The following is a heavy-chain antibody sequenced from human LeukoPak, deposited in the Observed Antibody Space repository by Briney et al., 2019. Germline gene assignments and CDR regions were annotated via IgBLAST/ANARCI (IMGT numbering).Heavy chain of an antibody. V-gene: IGHV1-18*01. D-gene: IGHD6-13*01. CDR2: INAYNGNT. CDR1: GGTFSSYT. Sequence: GSSVKVSCKASGGTFSSYTISWVRQAPGQGLEWMGWINAYNGNTDYAQRVQGRVTMTTDTSTSTAYMELRSLRSDDTAVYYCARDRHIAAAVYYYYMDVWGKGTPVTVSS. CDR3: ARDRHIAAAVYYYYMDV. J-gene: IGHJ6*03.